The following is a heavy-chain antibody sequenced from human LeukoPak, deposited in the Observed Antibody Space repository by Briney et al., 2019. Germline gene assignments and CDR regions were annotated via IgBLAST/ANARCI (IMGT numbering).Heavy chain of an antibody. CDR1: GYTFTACY. J-gene: IGHJ3*02. CDR3: ARDYYDSSGFGAFDI. D-gene: IGHD3-22*01. CDR2: INPNSGGT. V-gene: IGHV1-2*02. Sequence: GASVKVSCKASGYTFTACYMHWVRQAPGQGLEWMGWINPNSGGTNYAQKFQGRVTMTRDTSISTAYMELSRLRSDDTAVYYCARDYYDSSGFGAFDIWGQGTMVTVSS.